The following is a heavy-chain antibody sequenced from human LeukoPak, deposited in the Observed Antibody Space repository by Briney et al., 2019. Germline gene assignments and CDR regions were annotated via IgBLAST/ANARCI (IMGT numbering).Heavy chain of an antibody. J-gene: IGHJ4*02. V-gene: IGHV4-59*01. CDR2: VYYTGST. CDR1: GGSISNYY. Sequence: SETLPLSCPVSGGSISNYYYWTWIRQPPGKGLEWIGYVYYTGSTNFNPSLKSRVTMSLDTSRNQFSLKLTSVSAADTAMYFCAKTGSLMGRFFDYWGQ. D-gene: IGHD3-10*01. CDR3: AKTGSLMGRFFDY.